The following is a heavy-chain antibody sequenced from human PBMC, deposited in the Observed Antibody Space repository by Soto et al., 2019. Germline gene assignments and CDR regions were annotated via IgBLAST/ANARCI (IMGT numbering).Heavy chain of an antibody. CDR2: IWYDGSNK. Sequence: GGSLRLSCAASGFTFSSYGMHWVRQAPGKGLEWVAVIWYDGSNKYYADSVKGRFTISRDNSKNTLYLQMNSLRAEDTAVYYCARVALYWELLAVDYWGQGTLVTASS. CDR1: GFTFSSYG. D-gene: IGHD1-26*01. J-gene: IGHJ4*02. CDR3: ARVALYWELLAVDY. V-gene: IGHV3-33*01.